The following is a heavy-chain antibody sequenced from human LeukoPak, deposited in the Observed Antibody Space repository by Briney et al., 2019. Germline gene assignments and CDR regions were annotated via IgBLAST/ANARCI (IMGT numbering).Heavy chain of an antibody. Sequence: GSLRLSCAASGFTFSSNYMSWVRQAPGKGLEWVSAISGSGGNTYYADSVKGRFTISRDNSKDTLYLQMNSLRAEDTAVYYCAKGLAYFGTSGNSRHFFHWGQGTLVTVSS. J-gene: IGHJ4*02. D-gene: IGHD4-23*01. CDR1: GFTFSSNY. V-gene: IGHV3-23*01. CDR2: ISGSGGNT. CDR3: AKGLAYFGTSGNSRHFFH.